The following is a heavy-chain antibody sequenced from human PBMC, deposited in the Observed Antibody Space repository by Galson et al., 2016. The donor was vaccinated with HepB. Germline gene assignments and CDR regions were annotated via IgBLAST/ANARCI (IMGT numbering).Heavy chain of an antibody. CDR1: GYPFTTYA. J-gene: IGHJ6*02. D-gene: IGHD3-16*01. CDR2: TDLKSGFT. CDR3: ARAGTIGDGMDV. Sequence: SVMVSCKASGYPFTTYAINWVRQAPGQGLEWLGWTDLKSGFTANALKFQGRVTITSDTSISTAYMELSGLRTEDTAVYYCARAGTIGDGMDVWGQGTTVTVSS. V-gene: IGHV1-8*01.